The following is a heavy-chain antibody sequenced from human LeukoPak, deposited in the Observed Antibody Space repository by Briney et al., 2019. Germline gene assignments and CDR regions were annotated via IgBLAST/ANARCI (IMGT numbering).Heavy chain of an antibody. CDR1: GYTFTGYY. CDR2: INPNSGGT. CDR3: ARAIAGLDSGYENYSDY. J-gene: IGHJ4*02. V-gene: IGHV1-2*04. D-gene: IGHD5-12*01. Sequence: ASVKVSCKASGYTFTGYYMHWVRQAPGQGLEWMGWINPNSGGTNYAQKFQGWVTMTRDTSISTAYMELSRLRSDDTAVYYCARAIAGLDSGYENYSDYWGQGTLVTVSS.